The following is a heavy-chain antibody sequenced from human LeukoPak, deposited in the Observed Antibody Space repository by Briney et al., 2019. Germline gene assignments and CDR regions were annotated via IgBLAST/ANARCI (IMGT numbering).Heavy chain of an antibody. Sequence: SETLSLTCTVSGGSISSYYWSWIRQPPGKGLEWIGYIYYSGSTNYNPSLKSRVTISVDTSKNQFSLKLSSVTAADTAVYYCARLSSANEDAFDIWGQGTVVTVSS. D-gene: IGHD4/OR15-4a*01. V-gene: IGHV4-59*01. CDR2: IYYSGST. J-gene: IGHJ3*02. CDR3: ARLSSANEDAFDI. CDR1: GGSISSYY.